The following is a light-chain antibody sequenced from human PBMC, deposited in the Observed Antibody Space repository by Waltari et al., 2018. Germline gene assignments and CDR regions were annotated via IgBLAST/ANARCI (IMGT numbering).Light chain of an antibody. Sequence: QSALTQPRSVSGSPGQSVTISCTGTTSDVGGYDFVSWYQQHPGKAPKLIIYYVSQRPSGVPDRFSGSKSGNTASLTITVLRDDDEAEYFCCSHGGFDTFWVFGGGTKVIVL. J-gene: IGLJ3*02. V-gene: IGLV2-11*01. CDR1: TSDVGGYDF. CDR2: YVS. CDR3: CSHGGFDTFWV.